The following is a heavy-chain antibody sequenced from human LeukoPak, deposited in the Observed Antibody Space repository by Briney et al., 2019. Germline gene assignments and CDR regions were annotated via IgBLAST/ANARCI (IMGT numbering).Heavy chain of an antibody. CDR1: GFTFSSYW. J-gene: IGHJ3*02. Sequence: GGSLRLSCAASGFTFSSYWMSWVRQAPGKGLGWVANIKQDGSEKYYVDSVKGRFTISRDNAKNSLYLQMNSLRAEDTAVYYCASPFKQQLIYTDAFDIWGQGTMVTVSS. D-gene: IGHD6-13*01. CDR2: IKQDGSEK. V-gene: IGHV3-7*01. CDR3: ASPFKQQLIYTDAFDI.